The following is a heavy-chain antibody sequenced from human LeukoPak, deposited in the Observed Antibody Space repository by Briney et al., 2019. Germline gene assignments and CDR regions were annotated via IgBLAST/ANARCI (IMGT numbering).Heavy chain of an antibody. Sequence: GRSLRLSCAASGFTFSTYGMHWVRQAPGKGLEWVAVISYDGNNNYYADSVKGRLTISRDNSKNTLYLQMNSLRAEDTAVYYCAKDPGYTSGVDYWGQGTLVTVSS. CDR2: ISYDGNNN. V-gene: IGHV3-30*18. CDR3: AKDPGYTSGVDY. J-gene: IGHJ4*02. CDR1: GFTFSTYG. D-gene: IGHD6-19*01.